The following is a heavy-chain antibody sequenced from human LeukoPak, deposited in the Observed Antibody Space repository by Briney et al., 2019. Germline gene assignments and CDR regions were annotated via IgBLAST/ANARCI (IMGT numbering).Heavy chain of an antibody. J-gene: IGHJ4*02. CDR2: TYYRSKWYN. Sequence: SQTLSLTCAISGDSVSSNSAARNWIRQSPSRGLEWLGRTYYRSKWYNDYAVSVKSRITINPDTSKNQFSLKLSSVTAADTAVYYCARGQRWKGYYFDYWGQGTLVTVSS. V-gene: IGHV6-1*01. CDR3: ARGQRWKGYYFDY. CDR1: GDSVSSNSAA. D-gene: IGHD4-23*01.